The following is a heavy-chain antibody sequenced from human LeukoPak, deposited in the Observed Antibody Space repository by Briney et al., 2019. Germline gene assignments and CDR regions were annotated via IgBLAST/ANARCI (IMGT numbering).Heavy chain of an antibody. CDR1: EFTFSSYG. CDR3: AKDLVRGVIVDAFDI. J-gene: IGHJ3*02. D-gene: IGHD3-10*01. CDR2: ISYDGNNK. Sequence: GGSLRLSCAASEFTFSSYGMHWVRQAPGKGLEWVAVISYDGNNKYYADSVKGRFTISRDNSKNTLYLQMNSLRAEDTAVYYCAKDLVRGVIVDAFDIWGQGTMVTASS. V-gene: IGHV3-30*18.